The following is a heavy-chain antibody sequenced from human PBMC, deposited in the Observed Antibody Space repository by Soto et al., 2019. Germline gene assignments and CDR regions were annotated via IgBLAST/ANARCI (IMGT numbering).Heavy chain of an antibody. V-gene: IGHV3-23*01. CDR2: IIDSGGST. CDR3: SKGISYYYYYGVDV. J-gene: IGHJ6*02. Sequence: GGSLRLSCAASGFTFSSCAMGWVRQAPGKGLEWVSDIIDSGGSTYYADSVKGRFTISRDNSKSTLYLQMNSLRAEDTALYYCSKGISYYYYYGVDVWGQGTTVSGSS. CDR1: GFTFSSCA.